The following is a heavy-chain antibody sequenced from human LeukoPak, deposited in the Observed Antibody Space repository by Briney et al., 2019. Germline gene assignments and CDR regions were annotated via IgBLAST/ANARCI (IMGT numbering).Heavy chain of an antibody. CDR1: GLSLSNYE. CDR2: ISSSGITK. J-gene: IGHJ4*02. D-gene: IGHD1-26*01. CDR3: AREWPFSGSYFDS. Sequence: GGSLRLSCAASGLSLSNYEMNWVRQAPGRGLEWLSFISSSGITKYYADSVKGRFTISRDNANNSLYLQMNSLSAEDTAVYYCAREWPFSGSYFDSWGPGTLVAVSS. V-gene: IGHV3-48*03.